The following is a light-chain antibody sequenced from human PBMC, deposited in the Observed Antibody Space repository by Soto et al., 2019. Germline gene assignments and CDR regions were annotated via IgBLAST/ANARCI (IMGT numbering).Light chain of an antibody. CDR1: SGSVSTNYY. J-gene: IGLJ2*01. CDR2: NTN. V-gene: IGLV8-61*01. CDR3: VLYMGSGISV. Sequence: QTVVTQEPSFSASPGGTVTLTCGLSSGSVSTNYYPSWYQQTPGQAPRTLIYNTNTRSSGVPDRFSGSILGNKAALTITGAQADDESDYYCVLYMGSGISVFGGGTKLTVL.